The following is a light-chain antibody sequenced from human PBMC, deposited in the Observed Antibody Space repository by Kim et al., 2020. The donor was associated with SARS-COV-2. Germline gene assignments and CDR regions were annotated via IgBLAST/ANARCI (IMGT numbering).Light chain of an antibody. CDR3: QSYDSSNQGV. CDR2: EDN. J-gene: IGLJ2*01. Sequence: KTVTIYCTGSSGSIASNYGQWYQQRPGGAPTTVIYEDNQRPSGVPDRFSGSIDSSSNSASLTISGLKTEDEADYYCQSYDSSNQGVFGGGTQLTVL. CDR1: SGSIASNY. V-gene: IGLV6-57*02.